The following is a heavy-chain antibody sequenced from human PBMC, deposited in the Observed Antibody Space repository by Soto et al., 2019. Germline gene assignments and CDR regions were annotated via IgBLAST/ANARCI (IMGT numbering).Heavy chain of an antibody. CDR1: GDSISSSLW. CDR3: ATSQLGEYFDN. CDR2: IYHSGSI. J-gene: IGHJ4*02. D-gene: IGHD1-1*01. Sequence: SETLSLTCDVSGDSISSSLWWSWVRQTPGKGLEWIGEIYHSGSINYNPSLKSRVTISADRSKNQFSLTLTAVTAADTAVYYCATSQLGEYFDNWGQGTLVTVSS. V-gene: IGHV4-4*02.